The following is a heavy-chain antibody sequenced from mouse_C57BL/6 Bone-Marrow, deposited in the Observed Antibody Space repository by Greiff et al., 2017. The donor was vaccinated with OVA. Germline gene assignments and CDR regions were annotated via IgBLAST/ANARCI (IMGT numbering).Heavy chain of an antibody. CDR1: GYTFTSYW. Sequence: VKLQEPGTELVKPGASVKLSCKASGYTFTSYWMHWVKQRPGQGLEWIGNINPSNGGTNYNEKFKSKATLTVDKSSSTAYMQLSSLTSEDSAVYYCARAAQRVYFDYWGQGTTLTVSS. D-gene: IGHD3-2*02. J-gene: IGHJ2*01. CDR2: INPSNGGT. CDR3: ARAAQRVYFDY. V-gene: IGHV1-53*01.